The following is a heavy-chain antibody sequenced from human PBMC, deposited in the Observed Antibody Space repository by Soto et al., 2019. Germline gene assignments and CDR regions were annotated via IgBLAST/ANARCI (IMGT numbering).Heavy chain of an antibody. V-gene: IGHV3-7*01. D-gene: IGHD2-15*01. CDR2: IKQDGSEK. CDR1: GFTFSSYW. J-gene: IGHJ5*02. CDR3: ARDIVVVVAAPYNWFDP. Sequence: EVQLVESGGGLVQPGGSLRLSCAASGFTFSSYWMSWVRQAPGKGLAWVANIKQDGSEKYYVDSVKGRFTISRDNAKSSLYLQMNSLRAEDTAVYYCARDIVVVVAAPYNWFDPWGQGTLVTVSS.